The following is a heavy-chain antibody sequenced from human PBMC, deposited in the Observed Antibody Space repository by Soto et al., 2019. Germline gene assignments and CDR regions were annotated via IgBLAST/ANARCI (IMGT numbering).Heavy chain of an antibody. CDR3: AREAGGIDY. J-gene: IGHJ4*02. V-gene: IGHV3-30-3*01. CDR1: GFTFSSYA. Sequence: RGSLRLSCAASGFTFSSYAMHWVRQAPGKGLEWVAVISYDGSNKYYADSVKGRFTISRDNSKNTLYLQMNSLRAEDTAVYYCAREAGGIDYWGQGTLVTVSS. CDR2: ISYDGSNK. D-gene: IGHD3-16*01.